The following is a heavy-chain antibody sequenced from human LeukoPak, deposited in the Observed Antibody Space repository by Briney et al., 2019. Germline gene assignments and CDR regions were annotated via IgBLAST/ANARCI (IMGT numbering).Heavy chain of an antibody. J-gene: IGHJ4*02. D-gene: IGHD6-19*01. CDR2: ISDSTSTI. V-gene: IGHV3-48*01. CDR1: GFTFGDYA. Sequence: GGSLRLSCTASGFTFGDYAMSWVRQAPGKGLEWVSYISDSTSTIYYADSVKGRFTISRDNAKNSLYLQMNSLRAEDTAVYYCARDLTSGWYGWDYWGQGTLVTVSS. CDR3: ARDLTSGWYGWDY.